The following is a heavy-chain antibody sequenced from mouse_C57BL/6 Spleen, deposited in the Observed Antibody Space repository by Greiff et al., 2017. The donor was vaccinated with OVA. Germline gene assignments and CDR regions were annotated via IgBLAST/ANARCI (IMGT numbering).Heavy chain of an antibody. CDR3: ARNDDEGGDGDY. V-gene: IGHV2-2*01. CDR1: GFSLTSYG. J-gene: IGHJ2*01. D-gene: IGHD2-13*01. Sequence: VNLVESGPGLVQPSPSLSLTCTVSGFSLTSYGVHWVRQSPGQGLEWMGVIWRGGSTAYNAAFISSLSISTDNSNSKVFFNMNSLQADDTAIYYCARNDDEGGDGDYWGQGTTLTVSS. CDR2: IWRGGST.